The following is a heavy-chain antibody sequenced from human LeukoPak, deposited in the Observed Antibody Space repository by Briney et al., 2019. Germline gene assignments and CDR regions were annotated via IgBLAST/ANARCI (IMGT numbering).Heavy chain of an antibody. CDR3: AEDRPSSYYDFWSPFGY. V-gene: IGHV3-23*01. CDR2: ISGSGDNT. CDR1: GFTFSSYA. J-gene: IGHJ4*02. D-gene: IGHD3-3*01. Sequence: PGGSLRLSCAASGFTFSSYAMSWVRQAPGKGLEWVSAISGSGDNTYYADSVQGRFTISRDNSKNTLYLQMNSLRAEDTAVYYCAEDRPSSYYDFWSPFGYWGQGTPVTVSS.